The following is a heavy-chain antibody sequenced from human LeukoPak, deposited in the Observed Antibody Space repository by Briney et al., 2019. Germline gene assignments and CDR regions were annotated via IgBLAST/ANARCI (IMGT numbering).Heavy chain of an antibody. CDR3: AGFTYCGGDCYFDAFDI. CDR2: IIPIFGTA. J-gene: IGHJ3*02. Sequence: ASVKVSCEASGGTFSSYAISWVRQAPGQGLEWMGGIIPIFGTANYAQKFQGRVTITTDESTSTAYMELSSLRSEDTAVYYCAGFTYCGGDCYFDAFDIWGQGTMVTVSS. V-gene: IGHV1-69*05. D-gene: IGHD2-21*02. CDR1: GGTFSSYA.